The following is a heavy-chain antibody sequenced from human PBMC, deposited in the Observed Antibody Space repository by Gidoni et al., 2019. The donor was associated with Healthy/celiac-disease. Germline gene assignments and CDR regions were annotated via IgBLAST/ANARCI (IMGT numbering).Heavy chain of an antibody. J-gene: IGHJ5*02. CDR2: IYYSGST. Sequence: QLQLQESGPGPVKPSETLSLTCTVSGGSISSSSYYWGWLRQPPGKGLEWIGSIYYSGSTYYNPSLKSRVTISVDTSKNQFSLKLSSVTAADTAVYYCARQTMIVVVIASLAGTNWFDPWGQGTLVTVSS. CDR3: ARQTMIVVVIASLAGTNWFDP. D-gene: IGHD3-22*01. CDR1: GGSISSSSYY. V-gene: IGHV4-39*01.